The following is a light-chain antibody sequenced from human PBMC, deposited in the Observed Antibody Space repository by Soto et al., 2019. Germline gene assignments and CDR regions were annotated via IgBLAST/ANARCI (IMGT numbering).Light chain of an antibody. CDR1: SSDVGGYNY. Sequence: QSALTQPASVSGSPGQSITISCTGTSSDVGGYNYVSWYQQHPGKAPKLMIYDVTNRPSGVSNRFSGSKSGNTASLTIYGLQSEDEADYYCTSSTSSSTWVFGGGTKLTVL. CDR3: TSSTSSSTWV. J-gene: IGLJ3*02. V-gene: IGLV2-14*01. CDR2: DVT.